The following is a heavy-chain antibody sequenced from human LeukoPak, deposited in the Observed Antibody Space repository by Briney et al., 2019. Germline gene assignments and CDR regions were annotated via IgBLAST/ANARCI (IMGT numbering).Heavy chain of an antibody. V-gene: IGHV3-30*02. D-gene: IGHD3-22*01. CDR2: IRYDGSNK. CDR1: GFTFSSYG. CDR3: ATDGSGYYWDAFDI. J-gene: IGHJ3*02. Sequence: QPGGSLRLSCAASGFTFSSYGMHWVRQAPGKGLEWVAFIRYDGSNKYYADSVKGRFTISRDNSKNTLYLQMNSLRAEDTAVYYCATDGSGYYWDAFDIWGQGTMVTVSS.